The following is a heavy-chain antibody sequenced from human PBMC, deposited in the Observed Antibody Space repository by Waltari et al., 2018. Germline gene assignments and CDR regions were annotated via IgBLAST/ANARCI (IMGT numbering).Heavy chain of an antibody. D-gene: IGHD2-15*01. CDR3: ARDQCSGGSCYRTNYYYGMDV. Sequence: QVQLVQSGAEVKKPGSSVEVSCKASGGTFSSYPHSWVRPAPGQGLEWMGRIIPILGIANYAQKFQGRVTITADKSTSTAYMELSSLRSEDTAVYYCARDQCSGGSCYRTNYYYGMDVWGQGTTVTVSS. CDR2: IIPILGIA. J-gene: IGHJ6*02. V-gene: IGHV1-69*04. CDR1: GGTFSSYP.